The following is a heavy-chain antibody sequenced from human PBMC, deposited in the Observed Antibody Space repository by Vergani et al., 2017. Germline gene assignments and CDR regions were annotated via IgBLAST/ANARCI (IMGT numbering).Heavy chain of an antibody. CDR3: ASRYYGSGTYGY. Sequence: QLQLQESGPGLVKPSETLSLTCTVSGGSISSSSYYWGWIRQPPGKGLEWIGSIYYSGSTYYNPPLKSRVTISVDTSKNQFSLKLSSVTAADTAVYYCASRYYGSGTYGYWGQGTLVTVSS. CDR2: IYYSGST. J-gene: IGHJ4*02. D-gene: IGHD3-10*01. V-gene: IGHV4-39*01. CDR1: GGSISSSSYY.